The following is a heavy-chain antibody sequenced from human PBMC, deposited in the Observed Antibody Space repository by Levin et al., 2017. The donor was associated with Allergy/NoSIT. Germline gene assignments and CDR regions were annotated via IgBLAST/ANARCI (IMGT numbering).Heavy chain of an antibody. CDR3: ARAPTPLSSDYDFWSGSPVDY. V-gene: IGHV1-8*01. CDR2: MNPNSGNT. Sequence: GESLKISCKASGYTFTSYDINWVRQATGQGLEWMGWMNPNSGNTGYAQKFQGRVTITRNTPISTAYMELSSLRSEDTAVYYCARAPTPLSSDYDFWSGSPVDYWGQGTLVTVSS. CDR1: GYTFTSYD. J-gene: IGHJ4*02. D-gene: IGHD3-3*01.